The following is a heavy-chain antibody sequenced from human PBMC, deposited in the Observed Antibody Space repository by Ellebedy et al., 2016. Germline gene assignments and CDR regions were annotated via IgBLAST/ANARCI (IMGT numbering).Heavy chain of an antibody. J-gene: IGHJ4*02. CDR1: GGSISSYY. CDR3: ATGEDDFWSGYLDY. Sequence: SETLSLXCTVSGGSISSYYWSWIRQPPGKGLEWIGYIYYSGSTNYNPSLKSRVTISVDTSKNQFSLKLSSVTAADTAVYYCATGEDDFWSGYLDYWGQGTLVTVSS. CDR2: IYYSGST. D-gene: IGHD3-3*01. V-gene: IGHV4-59*13.